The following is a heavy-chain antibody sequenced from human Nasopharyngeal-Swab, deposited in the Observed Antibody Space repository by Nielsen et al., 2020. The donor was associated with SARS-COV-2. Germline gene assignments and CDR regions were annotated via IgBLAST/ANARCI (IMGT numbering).Heavy chain of an antibody. D-gene: IGHD2-15*01. CDR3: AKGYCSGAGCDYFDH. V-gene: IGHV3-23*01. Sequence: GESLKISCAAAGFTFGSVAMNWVRQAPGKGPRWVATITDTGHGTYYADSVKGRFTISRDNPENTLYLHMNSLRAEDSALYYCAKGYCSGAGCDYFDHWGQGTLVTVSS. CDR1: GFTFGSVA. CDR2: ITDTGHGT. J-gene: IGHJ4*02.